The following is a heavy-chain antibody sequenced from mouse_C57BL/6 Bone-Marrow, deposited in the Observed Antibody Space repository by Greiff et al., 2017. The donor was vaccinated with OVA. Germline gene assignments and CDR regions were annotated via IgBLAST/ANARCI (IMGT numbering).Heavy chain of an antibody. CDR1: GYTFTSYW. J-gene: IGHJ1*03. CDR2: IDPSDSYT. D-gene: IGHD1-1*01. Sequence: QVQLQQPGAELVMPGASVKLSCKASGYTFTSYWMHWVKQRPGQGLEWIGVIDPSDSYTNYNQKFKGKSTLTVDKSSSTAYMQLSSLTSEDSAVYYCAREGYGSSYGYFDVWGTGTTVTVSS. V-gene: IGHV1-69*01. CDR3: AREGYGSSYGYFDV.